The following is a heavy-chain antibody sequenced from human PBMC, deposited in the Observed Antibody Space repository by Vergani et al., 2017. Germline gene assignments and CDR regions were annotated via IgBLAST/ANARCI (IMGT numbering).Heavy chain of an antibody. D-gene: IGHD2-15*01. CDR3: ASVYCSGGSCYSVNWFDP. CDR2: ISYDGSNK. CDR1: GFTFSSYA. V-gene: IGHV3-30-3*01. Sequence: VQLVESGGGLVQPGRSLRLSCAASGFTFSSYAMHWVRQAPGKGLEWVAVISYDGSNKYYADSVKGRFTISRDNSKNTLYLQMNSLRAEDTAVYYCASVYCSGGSCYSVNWFDPWGQGTLVTVSS. J-gene: IGHJ5*02.